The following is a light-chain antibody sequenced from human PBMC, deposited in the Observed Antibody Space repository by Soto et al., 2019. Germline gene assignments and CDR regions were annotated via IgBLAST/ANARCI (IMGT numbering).Light chain of an antibody. CDR3: SSYTISRPLG. CDR1: SSDVGTYNY. J-gene: IGLJ2*01. CDR2: EVS. V-gene: IGLV2-14*01. Sequence: QSALTQPASVSGSPGQSITISCTGTSSDVGTYNYVSWYQQHPGKAPKLMIYEVSNRPSGVSNRFSGSKSGNTASLTISGLQAEDEAYYYRSSYTISRPLGVGGGTKPTVL.